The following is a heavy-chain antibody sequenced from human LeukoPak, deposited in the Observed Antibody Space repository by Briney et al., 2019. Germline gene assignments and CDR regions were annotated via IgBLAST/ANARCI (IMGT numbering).Heavy chain of an antibody. CDR1: GYTFTDYY. D-gene: IGHD4-23*01. J-gene: IGHJ4*02. CDR2: MNPNSGNT. CDR3: ARGFSTVVTHPFDY. V-gene: IGHV1-8*03. Sequence: ASVKVSCKTSGYTFTDYYIQWMRQAPGQGLEWMGWMNPNSGNTGYAQKFQGRVTITRNTSISTAYMELSSLRSEDTAVYYCARGFSTVVTHPFDYWGQGTLVTVSS.